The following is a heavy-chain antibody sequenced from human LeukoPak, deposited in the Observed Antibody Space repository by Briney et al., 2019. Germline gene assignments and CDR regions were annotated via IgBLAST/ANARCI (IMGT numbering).Heavy chain of an antibody. Sequence: SGPGLVKPSQTLSLTCAISGDSVSSNSAAWNWIRQSPSRGLEWQGRTYYRSKWFNDYAVSVKSRITINPDTSNNQFSLQLNSVTPDDTAVYYCARVSGYDSSWFDPWGQGTLVTVSS. D-gene: IGHD5-12*01. CDR1: GDSVSSNSAA. V-gene: IGHV6-1*01. J-gene: IGHJ5*02. CDR3: ARVSGYDSSWFDP. CDR2: TYYRSKWFN.